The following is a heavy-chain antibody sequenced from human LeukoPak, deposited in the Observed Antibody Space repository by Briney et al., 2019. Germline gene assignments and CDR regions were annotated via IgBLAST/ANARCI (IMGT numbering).Heavy chain of an antibody. CDR1: GFTFSSYA. CDR2: ISYDGSNK. Sequence: PGGSLRLSCAASGFTFSSYAMHWVRQAPGKGLEWVAVISYDGSNKYYADSVKGRFTISRDNSKNTLYLQMNSLRAEDTAVYYCARDRGYSSSWYGFRAKFDPRLGLYYYYYGMDVWGQGTTVTVSS. D-gene: IGHD6-13*01. V-gene: IGHV3-30-3*01. J-gene: IGHJ6*02. CDR3: ARDRGYSSSWYGFRAKFDPRLGLYYYYYGMDV.